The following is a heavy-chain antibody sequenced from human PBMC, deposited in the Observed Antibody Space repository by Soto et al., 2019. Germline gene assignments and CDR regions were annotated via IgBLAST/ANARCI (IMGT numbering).Heavy chain of an antibody. Sequence: EVQLLESGGGLVQPGGSLRLSCAASGFTFSSYGMTWVRQAPGKGLEWVSFSSATGAGTYYADCVKGRFTISRDNSKNALYLQMTSLSADDTAVYYCAKDRRAGGNYGFYYDFWGQGALVIVSS. V-gene: IGHV3-23*01. CDR3: AKDRRAGGNYGFYYDF. J-gene: IGHJ4*02. CDR2: SSATGAGT. CDR1: GFTFSSYG. D-gene: IGHD1-7*01.